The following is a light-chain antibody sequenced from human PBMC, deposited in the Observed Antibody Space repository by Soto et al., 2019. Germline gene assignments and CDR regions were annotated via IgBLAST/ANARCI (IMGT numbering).Light chain of an antibody. J-gene: IGLJ1*01. V-gene: IGLV2-14*01. CDR2: DVS. Sequence: QSVLTQPASVSGSPGQSVTVSCTGASSDVGGYNYVSWYQQHPGKAHKLMIYDVSDRPSGVSNRFSGSKSGSTASLTIFGLQAEDEADYYCSSYSSSTSPYVFGTGTKVTVL. CDR1: SSDVGGYNY. CDR3: SSYSSSTSPYV.